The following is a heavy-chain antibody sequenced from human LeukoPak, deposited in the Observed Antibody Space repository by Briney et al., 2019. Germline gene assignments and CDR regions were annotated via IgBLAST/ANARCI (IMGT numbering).Heavy chain of an antibody. CDR1: GFTVSSNY. V-gene: IGHV3-53*01. CDR2: IYSGGST. CDR3: ARDRSGWFDY. Sequence: PGGSLRLSWAASGFTVSSNYMSWVRQAPGKGVEWVSVIYSGGSTYYADSVKGRFTISRDNSKNTLYLQMNSLRAEDTAVYYCARDRSGWFDYWGQGTLVTVSS. D-gene: IGHD6-19*01. J-gene: IGHJ5*01.